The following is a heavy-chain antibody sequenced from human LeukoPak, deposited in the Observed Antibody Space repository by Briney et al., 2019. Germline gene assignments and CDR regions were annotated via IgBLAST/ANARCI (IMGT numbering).Heavy chain of an antibody. Sequence: ASVKVSCKASGGTFSSYAISWVRQAPGQGLEWMGRIIPIFGTANYAQKFQGRVTITADKSTSTAYMELSSLRSEDTAVYYCATMKRITILRLDYWGQGTLVTATS. CDR1: GGTFSSYA. D-gene: IGHD3-9*01. CDR2: IIPIFGTA. V-gene: IGHV1-69*06. CDR3: ATMKRITILRLDY. J-gene: IGHJ4*02.